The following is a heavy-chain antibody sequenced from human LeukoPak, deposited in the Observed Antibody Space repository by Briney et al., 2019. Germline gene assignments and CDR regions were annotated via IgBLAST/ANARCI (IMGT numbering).Heavy chain of an antibody. CDR1: GYSIRSGYY. CDR2: IHHSGST. V-gene: IGHV4-38-2*02. J-gene: IGHJ4*02. D-gene: IGHD3-22*01. Sequence: SETLSLTCTVSGYSIRSGYYWGWIRQPPGQGLEWIGNIHHSGSTYYNPSLKSRVTISVDTSKNQFSLKLSSVTAADTAVYYCARDKSLVVVINEYFDYWGQGTLVTVSS. CDR3: ARDKSLVVVINEYFDY.